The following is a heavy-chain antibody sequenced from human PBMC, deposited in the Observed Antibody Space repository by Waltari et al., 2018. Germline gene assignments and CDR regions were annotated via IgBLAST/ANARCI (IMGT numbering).Heavy chain of an antibody. Sequence: QITLKESGPTLVKPTQTLTLTCTFSGFSLRTSGVGVGWIRQPPGKALEWLALIYWNDDKRYSPSLKSRLTITKDTSKNQVVLTMTNMDPVDTATYYCAHSLDYGDNYYFDYWGQGTLVTVSS. D-gene: IGHD4-17*01. CDR1: GFSLRTSGVG. J-gene: IGHJ4*02. CDR3: AHSLDYGDNYYFDY. CDR2: IYWNDDK. V-gene: IGHV2-5*01.